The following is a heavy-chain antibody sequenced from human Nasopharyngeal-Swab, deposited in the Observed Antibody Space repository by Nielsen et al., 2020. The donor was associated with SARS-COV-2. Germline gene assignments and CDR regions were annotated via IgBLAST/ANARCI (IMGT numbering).Heavy chain of an antibody. Sequence: VRQAPGKGLEWVSSISSTSTDIYYADSVKGRFTISRDNAKNSLYLQMNSLRAEDTAVYYCARQYCSSTSCYAGAYFDYWGQGTLVTVSS. D-gene: IGHD2-2*01. CDR2: ISSTSTDI. CDR3: ARQYCSSTSCYAGAYFDY. V-gene: IGHV3-21*01. J-gene: IGHJ4*02.